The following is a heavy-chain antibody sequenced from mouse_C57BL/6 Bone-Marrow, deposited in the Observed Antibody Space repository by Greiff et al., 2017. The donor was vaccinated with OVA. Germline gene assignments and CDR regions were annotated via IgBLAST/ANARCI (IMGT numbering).Heavy chain of an antibody. CDR2: ISSGGSYT. CDR3: ARGGLTGTNWYFDV. J-gene: IGHJ1*03. D-gene: IGHD4-1*01. Sequence: EVKLMESGGDLVKPGGSLKLSCAASGFTFSSYGMSWVRQTPDKRLEWVATISSGGSYTYYPDSVKGRFTISRDNAKNTLYLQMSSLKSEDTAMYYCARGGLTGTNWYFDVWGKGTAVTVAA. CDR1: GFTFSSYG. V-gene: IGHV5-6*01.